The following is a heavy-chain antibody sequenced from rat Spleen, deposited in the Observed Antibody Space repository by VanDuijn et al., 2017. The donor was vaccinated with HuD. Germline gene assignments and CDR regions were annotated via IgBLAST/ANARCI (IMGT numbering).Heavy chain of an antibody. Sequence: EVQLVESGGGLVQPGRSLKLSCVASGFTFSNYDMAWVRQAPTKGLEWVASISPSGGGTWHRDSVKGRFTVSRDNAKSTLYLQMDSLRSEDTDTYYWARQDTSGYSNWFGYWGQGTLVTVSS. V-gene: IGHV5-25*01. CDR1: GFTFSNYD. CDR2: ISPSGGGT. D-gene: IGHD4-3*01. CDR3: ARQDTSGYSNWFGY. J-gene: IGHJ3*01.